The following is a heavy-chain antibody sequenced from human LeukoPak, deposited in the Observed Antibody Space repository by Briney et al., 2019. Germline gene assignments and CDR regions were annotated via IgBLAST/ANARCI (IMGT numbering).Heavy chain of an antibody. CDR3: ARGYPVGYNFDY. V-gene: IGHV3-21*01. D-gene: IGHD5-24*01. J-gene: IGHJ4*02. Sequence: GGSLRLSFAASGFTFSSYSMNWVRQAPGKGLEWVSSISSSSYIYYADSVKGRFTISRDNAKNSLYLQMDSLRAEDTAVYYCARGYPVGYNFDYWGQGTLVTVSS. CDR2: ISSSSYI. CDR1: GFTFSSYS.